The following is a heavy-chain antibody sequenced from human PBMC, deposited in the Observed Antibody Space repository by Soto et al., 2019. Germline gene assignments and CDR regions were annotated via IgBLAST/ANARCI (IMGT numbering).Heavy chain of an antibody. D-gene: IGHD6-6*01. CDR2: IVIGSGNT. Sequence: GASVKVSCKASGFNFTTFAVQWVRQARGQRLEWMGWIVIGSGNTNYAQKFQERVAITRDMSTTTAYMEMSSLTSDDTAVYYCAASYTSSSVSDFWGKGTLVNGS. CDR1: GFNFTTFA. J-gene: IGHJ4*02. CDR3: AASYTSSSVSDF. V-gene: IGHV1-58*01.